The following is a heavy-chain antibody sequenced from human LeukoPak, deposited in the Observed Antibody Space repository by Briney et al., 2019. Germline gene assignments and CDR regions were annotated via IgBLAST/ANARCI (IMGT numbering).Heavy chain of an antibody. D-gene: IGHD2/OR15-2a*01. CDR2: INTDGTST. CDR1: GLTFSDYW. J-gene: IGHJ4*02. CDR3: AKGIFGGSFDY. Sequence: GGSLRLSCAASGLTFSDYWMHWVRQAPGKGLVWVSRINTDGTSTTYADSVKGRFTISRDNAKNTLYLQMNSLRAEDTAVYYCAKGIFGGSFDYWGQGTLVTVSS. V-gene: IGHV3-74*01.